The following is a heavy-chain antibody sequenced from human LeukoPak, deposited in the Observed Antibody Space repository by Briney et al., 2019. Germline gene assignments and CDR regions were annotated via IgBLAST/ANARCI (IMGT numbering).Heavy chain of an antibody. D-gene: IGHD6-13*01. Sequence: GGSLRLSCAASGFTFSDYWMAWVRQSPGKGLEWVSAISGSGGSTYYADSVKGRFTISRDNSKNTLYLQMNSLRAEDTAVYYCAKDRGSWYGPEGYWGQGTLVTVSS. CDR1: GFTFSDYW. V-gene: IGHV3-23*01. CDR3: AKDRGSWYGPEGY. J-gene: IGHJ4*02. CDR2: ISGSGGST.